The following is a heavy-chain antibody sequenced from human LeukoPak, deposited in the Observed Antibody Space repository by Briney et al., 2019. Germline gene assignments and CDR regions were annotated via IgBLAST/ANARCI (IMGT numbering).Heavy chain of an antibody. CDR3: ARDGARYSGSHWFDP. Sequence: SHTLPLTCTISGDSVSSNSAAWNWIRQSPSRGLEWLGRTYYRSKWYNDYAVSVKSRITINPDTSKNQFSLQLNSVTPEDTAVYYCARDGARYSGSHWFDPWGQGTLVTVSS. V-gene: IGHV6-1*01. CDR2: TYYRSKWYN. J-gene: IGHJ5*02. D-gene: IGHD1-26*01. CDR1: GDSVSSNSAA.